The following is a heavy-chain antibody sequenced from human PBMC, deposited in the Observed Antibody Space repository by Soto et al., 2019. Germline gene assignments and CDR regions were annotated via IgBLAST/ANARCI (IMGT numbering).Heavy chain of an antibody. CDR3: ARDVKPRYCSSTSCYTRDPYDWFDP. Sequence: GGSLRLSCAASGFTFSSYSMNWVRQAPGKGLEWVSSISSSSSYIYYADSVKGRFTISRDNAEDSLYLQMNSLRAEDTAVYYCARDVKPRYCSSTSCYTRDPYDWFDPWGQGTLVTVSS. J-gene: IGHJ5*02. V-gene: IGHV3-21*01. D-gene: IGHD2-2*01. CDR2: ISSSSSYI. CDR1: GFTFSSYS.